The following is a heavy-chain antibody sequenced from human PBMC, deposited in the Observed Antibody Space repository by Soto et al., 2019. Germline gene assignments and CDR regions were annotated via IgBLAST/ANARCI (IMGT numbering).Heavy chain of an antibody. CDR1: GYTFTSYA. CDR2: INTNTGNP. D-gene: IGHD3-3*01. CDR3: ARDYGPTNGYYDFWGGYYAN. V-gene: IGHV7-4-1*01. J-gene: IGHJ4*02. Sequence: QVQLVQSGSELKKPGASVKVSCKASGYTFTSYAMNWVRQAPGQGLEWMGWINTNTGNPTYAKGFTGRFVFSLDSSVSTAYLQIGSRKAEDTAVYYCARDYGPTNGYYDFWGGYYANWGQGTLVTVSS.